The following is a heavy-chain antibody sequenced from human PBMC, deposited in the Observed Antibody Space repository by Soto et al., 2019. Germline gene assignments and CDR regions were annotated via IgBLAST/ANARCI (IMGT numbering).Heavy chain of an antibody. D-gene: IGHD2-15*01. Sequence: GGSLRLSCAASGFTFSSYSMNWVRQAPGEGLEWVSSISSSSSYIYYADSVKGRFTISRDNAKNSLYLQMNSLRAEDTAVYYCARGLAVVVVAASYNWFDPWGQGTLVTVSS. J-gene: IGHJ5*02. CDR2: ISSSSSYI. CDR1: GFTFSSYS. CDR3: ARGLAVVVVAASYNWFDP. V-gene: IGHV3-21*01.